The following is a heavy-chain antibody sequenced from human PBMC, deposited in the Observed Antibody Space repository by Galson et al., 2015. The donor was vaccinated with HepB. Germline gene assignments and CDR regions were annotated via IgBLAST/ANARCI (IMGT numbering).Heavy chain of an antibody. CDR2: IWYDGSNK. J-gene: IGHJ4*02. Sequence: SLRLSCAASGFTFSSYGMHWVRQAPGKGLEWVAVIWYDGSNKYYADSVKGRFTISRDNSKNTLYLQMNSLRAEDTAVYYCARGTGLWFGEYQGFFDYWGQGTLVTVSS. D-gene: IGHD3-10*01. CDR3: ARGTGLWFGEYQGFFDY. V-gene: IGHV3-33*08. CDR1: GFTFSSYG.